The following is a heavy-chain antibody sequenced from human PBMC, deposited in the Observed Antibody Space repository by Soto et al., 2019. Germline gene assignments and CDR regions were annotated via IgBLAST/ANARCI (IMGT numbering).Heavy chain of an antibody. D-gene: IGHD2-8*02. J-gene: IGHJ4*02. V-gene: IGHV4-59*01. CDR2: IYYSGIT. CDR3: ARGGGVYCFDY. CDR1: GGYIISYY. Sequence: PSETLSLTCTVAGGYIISYYLSWIRQPPGKGLEWIGYIYYSGITDYNPSLKSRVTISVDTSKSQFSLKLSSVTAADTAVYYCARGGGVYCFDYWGQGTLVTVSS.